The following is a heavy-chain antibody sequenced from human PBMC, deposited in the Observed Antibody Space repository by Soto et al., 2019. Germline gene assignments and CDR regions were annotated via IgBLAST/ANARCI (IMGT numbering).Heavy chain of an antibody. CDR3: ARDKTGTTFGWFDP. J-gene: IGHJ5*02. CDR1: GGSISSYY. D-gene: IGHD1-7*01. V-gene: IGHV4-59*01. Sequence: PSETLSLTCTVSGGSISSYYWSWIRQPPGKGLEWIVYIYYSGSTNYNPSLKSRVTISVDTSKNQFSLKLSSVTAADTAVYYCARDKTGTTFGWFDPWGQGTLVTVSS. CDR2: IYYSGST.